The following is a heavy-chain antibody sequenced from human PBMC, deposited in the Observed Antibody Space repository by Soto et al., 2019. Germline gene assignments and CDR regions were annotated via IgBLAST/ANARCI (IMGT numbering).Heavy chain of an antibody. Sequence: PVGSLRLSCAASGFIFSNHAMSWVRQAPGRGLEWASAFSGSGDSTYYADSVKGRFTISRDNSKNTLYLQMNSLRAEDTAVYYCAKDHGYDSSGYYRHYFDYWGQGTLVTVSS. CDR3: AKDHGYDSSGYYRHYFDY. V-gene: IGHV3-23*01. D-gene: IGHD3-22*01. J-gene: IGHJ4*02. CDR1: GFIFSNHA. CDR2: FSGSGDST.